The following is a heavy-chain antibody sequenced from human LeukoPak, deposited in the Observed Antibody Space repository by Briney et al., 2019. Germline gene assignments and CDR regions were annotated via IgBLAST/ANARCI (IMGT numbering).Heavy chain of an antibody. CDR2: MNPNSGNT. CDR3: AIMALPDDAFDV. D-gene: IGHD5-24*01. Sequence: ASVKVSCKAAGYTFTSYDINWVRQAPGQGLEWMGWMNPNSGNTGYAQKFQGRITITRNTSVRTAYMELSSLRSEDTAVYYCAIMALPDDAFDVWGQGTMVTVSS. CDR1: GYTFTSYD. J-gene: IGHJ3*01. V-gene: IGHV1-8*03.